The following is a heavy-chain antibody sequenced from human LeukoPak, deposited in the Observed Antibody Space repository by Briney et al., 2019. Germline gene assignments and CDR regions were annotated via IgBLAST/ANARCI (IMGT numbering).Heavy chain of an antibody. Sequence: SETLSLTCTVSGGSISSYYWSWIRQPPGKGLEWIGYIFYSGSTNYNPSLKSRVTISVDTSKNQFSLKLSSVTAADTAVYYCASSGEEDSNFDYWGQGTLVTVSS. D-gene: IGHD7-27*01. CDR1: GGSISSYY. J-gene: IGHJ4*02. V-gene: IGHV4-59*01. CDR3: ASSGEEDSNFDY. CDR2: IFYSGST.